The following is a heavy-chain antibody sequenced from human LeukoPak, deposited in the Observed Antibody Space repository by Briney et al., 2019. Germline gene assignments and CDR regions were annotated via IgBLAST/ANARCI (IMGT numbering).Heavy chain of an antibody. Sequence: GGSLRLSCAASGLTFSSYSMNWVRQAPGKGLEWVSSISDSSSYIYYADSVKGRFTISRDNAKNSLYLQMNSLRAEDTAVYYCARGSSSWYSYWGQGTLVTVSS. V-gene: IGHV3-21*01. CDR2: ISDSSSYI. J-gene: IGHJ4*02. CDR3: ARGSSSWYSY. D-gene: IGHD6-13*01. CDR1: GLTFSSYS.